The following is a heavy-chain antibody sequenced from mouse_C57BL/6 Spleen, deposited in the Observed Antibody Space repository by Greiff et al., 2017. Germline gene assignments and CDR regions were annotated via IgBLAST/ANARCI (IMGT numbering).Heavy chain of an antibody. CDR3: ARRAGTGAMDY. CDR1: GFSLTSYG. V-gene: IGHV2-9*01. J-gene: IGHJ4*01. D-gene: IGHD3-3*01. Sequence: VLLVESGPGLVAPSQSLSITCTVSGFSLTSYGVDWVRQPPGKGLEWLGVIWGGGSTNYNSALMSRLSISKDKSKSQVFLKMNSLQTEDTAMYYCARRAGTGAMDYWGQGTSVTVSS. CDR2: IWGGGST.